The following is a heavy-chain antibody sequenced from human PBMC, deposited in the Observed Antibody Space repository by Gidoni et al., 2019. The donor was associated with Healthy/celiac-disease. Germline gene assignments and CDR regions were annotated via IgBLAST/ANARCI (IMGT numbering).Heavy chain of an antibody. Sequence: EVQLLESGGGLVEPGGSLRPSCAASDFTFSSSAMSWVRQAPGKGLECVSAISGSGGSTYYADSVKGRFTISRDNSKNTLYLQMNSLRAEDTAVYYCAKGVSRYYYDSSGYYRDAFDIWGQGTMVTVSS. D-gene: IGHD3-22*01. CDR1: DFTFSSSA. J-gene: IGHJ3*02. CDR3: AKGVSRYYYDSSGYYRDAFDI. V-gene: IGHV3-23*01. CDR2: ISGSGGST.